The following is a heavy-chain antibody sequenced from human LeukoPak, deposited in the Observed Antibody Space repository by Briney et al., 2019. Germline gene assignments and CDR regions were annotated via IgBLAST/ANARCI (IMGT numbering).Heavy chain of an antibody. D-gene: IGHD3-10*01. J-gene: IGHJ4*02. V-gene: IGHV4-4*02. CDR2: IYHSGST. CDR1: GDSISSSDW. CDR3: ARGLWFGENDY. Sequence: SETLSLTCAVSGDSISSSDWWGWVRQPPGKGLEWIGEIYHSGSTNYNPSLKSRVTISVDKSKSQFSLKLSSVTAADTAVYYCARGLWFGENDYWGQGTLVTVSP.